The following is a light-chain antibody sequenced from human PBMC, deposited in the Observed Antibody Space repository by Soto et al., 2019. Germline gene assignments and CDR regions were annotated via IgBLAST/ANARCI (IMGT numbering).Light chain of an antibody. J-gene: IGKJ1*01. CDR2: KAS. Sequence: DIQMTQSPSTLSGSVGARVTITCRASQTISSWLAWYQQKPGNAPQLLMYKASTLKSGVPSRFSGSGSGTGFTLTIRSLKPDDCASYYCQHYSSYSVAFGQGTQV. CDR1: QTISSW. CDR3: QHYSSYSVA. V-gene: IGKV1-5*03.